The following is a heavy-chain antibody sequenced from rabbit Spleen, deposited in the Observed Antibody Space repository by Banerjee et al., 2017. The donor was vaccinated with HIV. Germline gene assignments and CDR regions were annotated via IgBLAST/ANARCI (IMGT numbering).Heavy chain of an antibody. CDR3: ARDAGSYDYIDGYFNL. Sequence: QQQLEESGGGLVKPGGTLTLTCSASGFSFSTDYYLCWVRQAPGKGLESIACIYGGVVGSTYYATWAKGRFTISKTSSTMVTLQMTSLTAADTATYFCARDAGSYDYIDGYFNLWGPGTLVTVS. CDR2: IYGGVVGST. D-gene: IGHD8-1*01. CDR1: GFSFSTDYY. V-gene: IGHV1S45*01. J-gene: IGHJ4*01.